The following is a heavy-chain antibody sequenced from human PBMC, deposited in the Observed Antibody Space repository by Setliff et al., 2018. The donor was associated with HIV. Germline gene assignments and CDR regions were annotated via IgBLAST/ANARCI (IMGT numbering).Heavy chain of an antibody. V-gene: IGHV4-59*01. J-gene: IGHJ6*03. CDR3: ARGSSWQYYYYYYMDV. D-gene: IGHD6-13*01. CDR1: GGSISSYY. CDR2: IYYSGST. Sequence: SETLSLTCTVSGGSISSYYWNWIRQPPGKGLEWIGYIYYSGSTNYNPSLKSRVTISVDTSKNQFSLKLSSVTAADTAVYYCARGSSWQYYYYYYMDVWGKGTTVTVS.